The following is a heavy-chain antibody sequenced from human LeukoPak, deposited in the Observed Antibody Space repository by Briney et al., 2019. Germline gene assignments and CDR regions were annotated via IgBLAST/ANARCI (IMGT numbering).Heavy chain of an antibody. CDR1: GGSISNTNW. D-gene: IGHD2-8*01. CDR2: ISLTGLT. CDR3: SRENGALSPFGY. J-gene: IGHJ4*02. V-gene: IGHV4-4*02. Sequence: SETLSLTCGVSGGSISNTNWWSWVRQPPGQGLEWIGEISLTGLTHYNPSLESRVTVSLDKSKNQLSLNLTSVTAADTAVYYCSRENGALSPFGYWGQGTLVTVLS.